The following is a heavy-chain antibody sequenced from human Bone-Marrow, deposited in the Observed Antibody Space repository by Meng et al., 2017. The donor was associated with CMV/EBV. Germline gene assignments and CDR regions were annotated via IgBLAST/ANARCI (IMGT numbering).Heavy chain of an antibody. CDR2: IYYSGST. D-gene: IGHD6-19*01. J-gene: IGHJ4*02. CDR1: GGSISSSSYY. Sequence: SETLALTFTVAGGSISSSSYYWGWIRQPPGKGLEWIGSIYYSGSTYYNPSLKSRVTISVDTSKNQFSLKLSSVTAADTAVYYCARQTTTPYSSGETGFDYWGQGTQVTVSS. V-gene: IGHV4-39*01. CDR3: ARQTTTPYSSGETGFDY.